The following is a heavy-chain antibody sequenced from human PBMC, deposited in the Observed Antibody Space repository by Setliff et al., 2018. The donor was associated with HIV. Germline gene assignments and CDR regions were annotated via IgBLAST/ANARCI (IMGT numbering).Heavy chain of an antibody. CDR1: GDSIGFSGYF. CDR2: IYYSGST. CDR3: AREPDKIAAADS. V-gene: IGHV4-31*03. Sequence: SETLSLTCTVSGDSIGFSGYFWSWIRQHPGKGLEWIGYIYYSGSTFYNPSLKSRAAISIDTSKNQFFLKLKSVTVADTAFDYCAREPDKIAAADSWGQGTLVTVSS. D-gene: IGHD6-13*01. J-gene: IGHJ4*02.